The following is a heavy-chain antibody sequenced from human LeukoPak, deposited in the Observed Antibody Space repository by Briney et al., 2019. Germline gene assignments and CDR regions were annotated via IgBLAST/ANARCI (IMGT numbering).Heavy chain of an antibody. J-gene: IGHJ5*02. V-gene: IGHV3-23*01. D-gene: IGHD2-15*01. CDR2: ISGSGGNT. CDR1: GFTLSNAW. CDR3: AKGSVVVVSATQSSWFDP. Sequence: PGGSLRLSCATSGFTLSNAWMNWVRQAPGKGLEWVSAISGSGGNTYYADSVKGRFTISRVNSKNTLYLQMNSLRAKDTAVYYCAKGSVVVVSATQSSWFDPWGQGTLVTVSS.